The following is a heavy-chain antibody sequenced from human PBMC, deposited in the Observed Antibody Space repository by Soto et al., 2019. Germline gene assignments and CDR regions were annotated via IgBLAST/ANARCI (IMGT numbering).Heavy chain of an antibody. V-gene: IGHV1-2*04. CDR3: ARGPVGVDGFIDY. Sequence: QVQLVQSGAEAKKPGASVKVSCKTSGYTFTGYYLHWVRQAPGQGLEWMGWVNPNRGGTKYAQNFQGWVSMTADTSISTAYMGLGSLKSDDTAVYYCARGPVGVDGFIDYWGQGNLLTVSS. CDR1: GYTFTGYY. D-gene: IGHD1-26*01. J-gene: IGHJ4*02. CDR2: VNPNRGGT.